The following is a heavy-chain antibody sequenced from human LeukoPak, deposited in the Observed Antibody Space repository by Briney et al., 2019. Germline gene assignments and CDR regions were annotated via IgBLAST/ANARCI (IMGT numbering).Heavy chain of an antibody. D-gene: IGHD4-23*01. CDR1: GYTFRDYE. J-gene: IGHJ4*02. Sequence: GASVKVSCKTSGYTFRDYEINWVGQAPGLGLEWVAWIHANSGKAGSTQKFQGRVTLTRDTSTETAFMELSGLTSDDSATYFCARGHYGGNRYFDNWGQGTLVTVSS. V-gene: IGHV1-8*01. CDR3: ARGHYGGNRYFDN. CDR2: IHANSGKA.